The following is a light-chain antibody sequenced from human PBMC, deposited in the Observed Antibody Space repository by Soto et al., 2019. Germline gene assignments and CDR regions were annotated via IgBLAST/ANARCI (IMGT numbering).Light chain of an antibody. V-gene: IGKV3-11*01. J-gene: IGKJ5*01. CDR1: QSVSSY. CDR2: DAS. CDR3: QQRSNWPLIT. Sequence: IVLTQSPATLSLSPGERATLSCRASQSVSSYLAWYQQKPGQAPRLLISDASNRATGIPARSSGSGSGTDFTLTISSLEPEDFAVYYCQQRSNWPLITFGQGTRLEIK.